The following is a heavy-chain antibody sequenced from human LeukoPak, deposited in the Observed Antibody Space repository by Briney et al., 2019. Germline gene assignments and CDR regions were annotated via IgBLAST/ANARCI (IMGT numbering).Heavy chain of an antibody. D-gene: IGHD3-3*01. CDR1: AFIFSGHW. Sequence: GGSLRLSCEGSAFIFSGHWMNWVRQTPGKGLEWVASIKEDGSERQYVDSVKGRFSISRDNTKGSLFLQLNSLRAEDTAVYYCARDSSEGVRFLEWLAIDGMDVWGQGTTVTVSS. J-gene: IGHJ6*02. CDR2: IKEDGSER. V-gene: IGHV3-7*03. CDR3: ARDSSEGVRFLEWLAIDGMDV.